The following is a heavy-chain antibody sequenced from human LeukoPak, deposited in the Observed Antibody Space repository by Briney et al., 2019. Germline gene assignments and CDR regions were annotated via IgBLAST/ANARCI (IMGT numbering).Heavy chain of an antibody. Sequence: SETLSLTCAVSGGSISSNNWWSWVRQPPGRGLEWIGEIYHSGSTNYNPSLTSRVTISVDKAKNQFSLKLTSVTAPDTAVYFCARRIISGYTDYWGQGTLVTVSS. CDR3: ARRIISGYTDY. V-gene: IGHV4-4*02. CDR1: GGSISSNNW. CDR2: IYHSGST. J-gene: IGHJ4*02. D-gene: IGHD3-22*01.